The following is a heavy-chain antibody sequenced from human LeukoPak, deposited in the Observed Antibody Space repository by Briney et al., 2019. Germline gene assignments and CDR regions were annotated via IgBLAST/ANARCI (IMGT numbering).Heavy chain of an antibody. D-gene: IGHD2-15*01. J-gene: IGHJ3*02. V-gene: IGHV4-61*02. CDR1: GGSISSGSYY. Sequence: SETLSLTCSVSGGSISSGSYYWSWIRQPAGKGLEWIGRIYTRGSTNYNPSLKSRVTISVDTSKNQFSLKLSSVTAADTAVYYCARDGAYCSGGSCYLDAFDIWGQGTMVTVSS. CDR2: IYTRGST. CDR3: ARDGAYCSGGSCYLDAFDI.